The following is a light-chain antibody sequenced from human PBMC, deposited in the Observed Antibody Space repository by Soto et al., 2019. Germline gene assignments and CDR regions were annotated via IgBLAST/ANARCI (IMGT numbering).Light chain of an antibody. Sequence: IVLTQSPGTLSLSPGERATLSCRASQALQRSFLAWYQHKPGQSPRLLIAGVSSRAAGVPDRFNGSGSGTDFTLTISRLEPQDSAVYFCQQYDRTPLTFGQGTKVEI. CDR3: QQYDRTPLT. CDR1: QALQRSF. J-gene: IGKJ1*01. CDR2: GVS. V-gene: IGKV3-20*01.